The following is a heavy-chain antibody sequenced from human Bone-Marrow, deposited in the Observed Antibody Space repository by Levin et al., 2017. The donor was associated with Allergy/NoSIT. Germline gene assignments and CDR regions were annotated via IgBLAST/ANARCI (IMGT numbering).Heavy chain of an antibody. CDR3: ARDLGLMVYAPNLYNWFDP. D-gene: IGHD2-8*01. CDR1: GFTFSSYG. J-gene: IGHJ5*02. CDR2: IWYDGSNK. Sequence: PGGSLRLSCAASGFTFSSYGMHWVRQAPGKGLEWVAVIWYDGSNKYYADSVKGRFTISRDNSKNTLYLQMNSLRAEDTAVYYCARDLGLMVYAPNLYNWFDPWGQGTLVTVSS. V-gene: IGHV3-33*01.